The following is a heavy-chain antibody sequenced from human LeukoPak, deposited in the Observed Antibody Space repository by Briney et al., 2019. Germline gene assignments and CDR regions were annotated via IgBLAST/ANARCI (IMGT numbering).Heavy chain of an antibody. Sequence: PGGSLRLSCAASGFTFSSYAMSWVRQAPGKGLEWVSAISGSGGSTYYADSVKGRFTISRDNSKNTLYLQMNSLRAEDTAVYYCAKGPIRFWNPYYYYMDVWGKGTTVTVSS. CDR1: GFTFSSYA. D-gene: IGHD3-3*01. J-gene: IGHJ6*03. CDR2: ISGSGGST. V-gene: IGHV3-23*01. CDR3: AKGPIRFWNPYYYYMDV.